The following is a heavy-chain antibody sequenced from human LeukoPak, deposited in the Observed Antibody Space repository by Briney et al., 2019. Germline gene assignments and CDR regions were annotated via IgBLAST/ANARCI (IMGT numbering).Heavy chain of an antibody. J-gene: IGHJ4*02. V-gene: IGHV3-48*03. D-gene: IGHD3-10*01. CDR2: ISSSGSTI. CDR1: GFTFSSYE. CDR3: AKTFEDYYGSGTSEDGYFDY. Sequence: GGSLRLSCAASGFTFSSYEMNWVRQAPGKGLEWVSYISSSGSTIYYADSVKGRFTISRDNSKNTLYLQMNSLRAEDTAVYYCAKTFEDYYGSGTSEDGYFDYWGQGTLVTVSS.